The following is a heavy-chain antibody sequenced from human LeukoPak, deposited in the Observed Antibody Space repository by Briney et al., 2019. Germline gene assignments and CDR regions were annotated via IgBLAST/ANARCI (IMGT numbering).Heavy chain of an antibody. CDR3: ARQRSLRPSGTSTYYFYYMDI. V-gene: IGHV5-51*01. CDR2: IYPGDSDA. J-gene: IGHJ6*03. D-gene: IGHD1-14*01. Sequence: GESLKISCKGSGYSFTSYWIGWVRQMPGKGLEWIGIIYPGDSDARYSPSFQGQVTISVDKSINTAYVQWSSLKASDTAMYYCARQRSLRPSGTSTYYFYYMDIWGKGTTVTVSS. CDR1: GYSFTSYW.